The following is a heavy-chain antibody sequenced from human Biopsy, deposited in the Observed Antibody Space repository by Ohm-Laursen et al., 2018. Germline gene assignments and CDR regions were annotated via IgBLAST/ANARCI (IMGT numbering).Heavy chain of an antibody. J-gene: IGHJ4*02. D-gene: IGHD5-12*01. CDR2: MTPKTGKT. Sequence: ASVKVSCKASGYTFTSYGISWVRQAPGQGLEWVGWMTPKTGKTGYTQKLQGRLTMTRDTSTSTAYMELSSLRSEDTAIYYCARGGYDYDYWGQGTLVTVSS. CDR1: GYTFTSYG. CDR3: ARGGYDYDY. V-gene: IGHV1-8*01.